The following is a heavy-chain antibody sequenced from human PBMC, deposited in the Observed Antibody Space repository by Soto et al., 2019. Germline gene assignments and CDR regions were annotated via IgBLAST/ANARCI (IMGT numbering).Heavy chain of an antibody. J-gene: IGHJ4*02. D-gene: IGHD2-15*01. CDR1: GFTFSSYG. V-gene: IGHV3-30*18. Sequence: QVQLVESGGGVVQPGRSLRLSCAASGFTFSSYGMHWVRQAPGKGLEWVAVISYDGSNKYYADSVKGRFTISRDNSKNTLYMQMNSRRAEDTVVYYCAKDIVVVVAADPSFDYWGQGTLVTVSS. CDR2: ISYDGSNK. CDR3: AKDIVVVVAADPSFDY.